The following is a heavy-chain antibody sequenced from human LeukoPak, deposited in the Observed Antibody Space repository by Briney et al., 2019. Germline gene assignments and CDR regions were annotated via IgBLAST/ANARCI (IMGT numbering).Heavy chain of an antibody. V-gene: IGHV1-69*05. CDR3: ARDMGNYMTMNWFDP. Sequence: SVKVSCKASGGTFSSYAISWVRQAPGQGLEWMGGIIPIFGTANYAQKFQGRVTITTDESTSTAYMELSSLRSEDTAVYYCARDMGNYMTMNWFDPWGQGTLVTVSS. CDR1: GGTFSSYA. CDR2: IIPIFGTA. D-gene: IGHD4-11*01. J-gene: IGHJ5*02.